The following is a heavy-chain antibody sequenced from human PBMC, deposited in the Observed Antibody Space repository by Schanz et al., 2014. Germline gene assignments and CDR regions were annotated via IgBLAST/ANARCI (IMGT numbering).Heavy chain of an antibody. CDR3: ERDLPRTLHIDY. Sequence: EVQLVESGGGLVQPGGSLRLSCAASGFTFSGYSMNWVRQAPGKGLEWVAYISSSSSTIHYADSVKGRFTISRDNAKNTLYQQMDSLRAEDTAGYYCERDLPRTLHIDYWGQGTLGTVAS. J-gene: IGHJ4*02. CDR2: ISSSSSTI. V-gene: IGHV3-48*01. CDR1: GFTFSGYS.